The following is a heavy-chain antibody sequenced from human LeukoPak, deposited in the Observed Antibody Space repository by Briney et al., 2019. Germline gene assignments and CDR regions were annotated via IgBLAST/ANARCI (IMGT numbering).Heavy chain of an antibody. CDR1: GFTFSSYS. V-gene: IGHV3-21*01. Sequence: GGSLRLSCAATGFTFSSYSMNWVRQAPGKGLEWVSSISSSSSYIYYADSVKGRFTISRDNAKNSLYLQMNSLRAEDTAVYYCARDSELLWFGETGYYFDYWGQGTLVTVSS. CDR2: ISSSSSYI. D-gene: IGHD3-10*01. CDR3: ARDSELLWFGETGYYFDY. J-gene: IGHJ4*02.